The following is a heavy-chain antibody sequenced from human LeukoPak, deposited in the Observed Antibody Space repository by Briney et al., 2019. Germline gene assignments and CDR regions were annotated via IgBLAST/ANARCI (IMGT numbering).Heavy chain of an antibody. CDR3: AKRGVVIRVILVGFHKEAYYFES. D-gene: IGHD3/OR15-3a*01. CDR1: GITLSNYG. V-gene: IGHV3-23*01. J-gene: IGHJ4*02. Sequence: GGTLRLSCAVSGITLSNYGMSWVRQAPGKGLEWVAGISDSGGSTKYADSVKGRFTIARDNRKNTLYLQMNSLRAEDTAVYFCAKRGVVIRVILVGFHKEAYYFESWGQGALVTVSS. CDR2: ISDSGGST.